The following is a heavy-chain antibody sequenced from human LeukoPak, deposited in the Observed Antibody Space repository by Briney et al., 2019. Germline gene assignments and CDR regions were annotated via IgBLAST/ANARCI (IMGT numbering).Heavy chain of an antibody. V-gene: IGHV3-30-3*01. CDR2: ISYDGSNK. D-gene: IGHD2-2*02. CDR1: GFTFSSYA. CDR3: ARGSGERYCSSTSCYTFDY. J-gene: IGHJ4*02. Sequence: PGRSLRLSCAASGFTFSSYAMHWVRQAPGKGLEWVAFISYDGSNKYYADCVKGRFTISRDNSKNTLYLQMNSLRAEDTAVYYCARGSGERYCSSTSCYTFDYWGQGTLVTVSS.